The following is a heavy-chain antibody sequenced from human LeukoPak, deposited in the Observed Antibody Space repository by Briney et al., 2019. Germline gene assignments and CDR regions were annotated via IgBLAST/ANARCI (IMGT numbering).Heavy chain of an antibody. CDR2: INPNSGGT. Sequence: ASVKVSCKASGYTFTGYYMHWVRQAPGXXXXXMGWINPNSGGTNYAQKFQGRVTMTRDTSISTAYMELSRLRSDDTAVYYCARDGIAAAGPEDWGQGTLVTVSS. V-gene: IGHV1-2*02. CDR3: ARDGIAAAGPED. D-gene: IGHD6-13*01. CDR1: GYTFTGYY. J-gene: IGHJ4*02.